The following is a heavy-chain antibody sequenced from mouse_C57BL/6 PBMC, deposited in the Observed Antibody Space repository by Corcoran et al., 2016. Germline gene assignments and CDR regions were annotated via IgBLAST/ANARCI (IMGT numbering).Heavy chain of an antibody. CDR3: ARRGDY. CDR1: GYTFTDYY. Sequence: QGKLKQSGPELVRPGASVKLSCKASGYTFTDYYINWVKQRPGQGLEWIARIYPGSGNTYYNEKFKGKATLTAEKSSSTAYMQLSSLTSEDSDVYFCARRGDYWGEGTTHTVSS. V-gene: IGHV1-76*01. CDR2: IYPGSGNT. J-gene: IGHJ2*01.